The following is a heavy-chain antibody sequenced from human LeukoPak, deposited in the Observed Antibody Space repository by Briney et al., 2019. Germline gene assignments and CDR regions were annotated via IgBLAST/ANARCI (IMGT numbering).Heavy chain of an antibody. J-gene: IGHJ4*02. CDR2: IYYSGTT. CDR1: GGSISSGGYY. V-gene: IGHV4-31*03. D-gene: IGHD6-13*01. Sequence: SQTLSLTCTVSGGSISSGGYYWSWIRQPPGKGLEWIGYIYYSGTTYYNTSLRGRVTMSVDTSKKQFSLKLSSVTAADTAMYYCARETAAAGSFIAINDYWGQGTLVTVSP. CDR3: ARETAAAGSFIAINDY.